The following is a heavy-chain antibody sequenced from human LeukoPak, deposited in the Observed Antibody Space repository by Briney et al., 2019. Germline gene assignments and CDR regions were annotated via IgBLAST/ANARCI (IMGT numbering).Heavy chain of an antibody. V-gene: IGHV3-23*01. CDR3: AKGKVNHLGGLDY. CDR2: VSETGDGT. CDR1: GFSFSSYA. D-gene: IGHD1-14*01. Sequence: GGSLRLSCAVSGFSFSSYAMSWVRQARGEGLECVSTVSETGDGTYYADSVEDWFIISRDNSKNTFYLQMGSLRADDTAMYYCAKGKVNHLGGLDYWGQGTLVTVSS. J-gene: IGHJ4*02.